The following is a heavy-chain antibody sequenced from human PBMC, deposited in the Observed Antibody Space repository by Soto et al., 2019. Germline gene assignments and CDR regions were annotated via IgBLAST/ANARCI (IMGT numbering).Heavy chain of an antibody. V-gene: IGHV1-18*01. CDR2: ISAYNGNT. CDR3: ARGPRNWFDP. CDR1: GYTFTSYA. Sequence: EASVKVSCKASGYTFTSYAMHWVRQAPGQRLEWMGWISAYNGNTNYAQKLQGRVTMTTDTSTSTAYMELRSLRSDDTAVYYCARGPRNWFDPWGQGTLVTVSS. J-gene: IGHJ5*02.